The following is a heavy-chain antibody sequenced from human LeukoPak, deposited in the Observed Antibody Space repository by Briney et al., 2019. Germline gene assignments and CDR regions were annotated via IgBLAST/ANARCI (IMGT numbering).Heavy chain of an antibody. CDR2: IIPIFGTA. V-gene: IGHV1-69*01. J-gene: IGHJ6*02. Sequence: SVKVSCKASGGTFISYAISWVRQAPGQGLEWMGGIIPIFGTANYAQKFQGRVTITADESTSTAYMELSSLRSEDTAVYYCARDRTAYYDSSGYYYYYGMDVWGQGTTVTVSS. D-gene: IGHD3-22*01. CDR3: ARDRTAYYDSSGYYYYYGMDV. CDR1: GGTFISYA.